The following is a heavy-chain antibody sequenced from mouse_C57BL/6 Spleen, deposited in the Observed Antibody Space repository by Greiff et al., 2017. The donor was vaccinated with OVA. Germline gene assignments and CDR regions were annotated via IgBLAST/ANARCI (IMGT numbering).Heavy chain of an antibody. V-gene: IGHV5-17*01. J-gene: IGHJ3*01. CDR1: GFTFSDYG. CDR2: ISSGSSTI. Sequence: EVKLVESGGGLVKPGGSLKLSCAASGFTFSDYGMHWVRQAPEKGLEWVAYISSGSSTIYYADTVKGRFTISRDNATNTLFLQRTRLRAEDTAMYYCAGMELRRFAYWGQGTLVTVSA. D-gene: IGHD1-1*01. CDR3: AGMELRRFAY.